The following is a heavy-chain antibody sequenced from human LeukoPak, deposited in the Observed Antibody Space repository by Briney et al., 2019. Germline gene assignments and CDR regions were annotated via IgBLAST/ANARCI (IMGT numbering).Heavy chain of an antibody. J-gene: IGHJ4*02. CDR3: AREGSSSSLEY. Sequence: SETLSLTCAVSGGSLSSGGYSWSWIRQPPGKGLEWIGYIYYSGSTNYNTSLKSRVTISVDTSKNQFSLKLSSVTAADTAVYYCAREGSSSSLEYWGQGTLVTVSS. CDR1: GGSLSSGGYS. V-gene: IGHV4-61*08. D-gene: IGHD6-6*01. CDR2: IYYSGST.